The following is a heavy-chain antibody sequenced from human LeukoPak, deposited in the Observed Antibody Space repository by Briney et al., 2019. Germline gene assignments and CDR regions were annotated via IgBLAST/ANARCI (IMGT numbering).Heavy chain of an antibody. J-gene: IGHJ4*02. CDR3: ARPEPYGSGTYFDY. V-gene: IGHV3-21*01. Sequence: GGSLRLSCAASGFTFSYYSMNWVRQAPGKGLEWVSSISSDSGSVFYADSVKGRFTISRDNTKNSLYLHMSSLRVEDTAVYYCARPEPYGSGTYFDYWGQGTLVTVSS. CDR1: GFTFSYYS. D-gene: IGHD3-10*01. CDR2: ISSDSGSV.